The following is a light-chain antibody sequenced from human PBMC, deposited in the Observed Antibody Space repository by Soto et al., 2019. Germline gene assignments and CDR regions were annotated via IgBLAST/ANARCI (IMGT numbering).Light chain of an antibody. Sequence: QSALTQPRSVSGSPGQSVTISCTGASGDIGGYNYVSWYQHHPGKAPKLIIFDVNKRPSGVPDRFSGSKSGNTASLTISGLQPEDEADYYCTSPTPGSLYVFGSGTKVTVL. V-gene: IGLV2-11*01. CDR1: SGDIGGYNY. J-gene: IGLJ1*01. CDR2: DVN. CDR3: TSPTPGSLYV.